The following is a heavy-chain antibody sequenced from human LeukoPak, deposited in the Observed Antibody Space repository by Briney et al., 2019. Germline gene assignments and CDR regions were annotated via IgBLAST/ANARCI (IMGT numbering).Heavy chain of an antibody. CDR1: GGSISSSY. Sequence: SETLSLTCTVSGGSISSSYWSWIRQPPGKGLEWIGYICYSGSTNYNPSLKSRVTISVDTPKNQFSLKLGSVTAADTAVYYCARERRWLQSDYWGRGTLVTVSS. J-gene: IGHJ4*02. CDR2: ICYSGST. CDR3: ARERRWLQSDY. D-gene: IGHD5-24*01. V-gene: IGHV4-59*01.